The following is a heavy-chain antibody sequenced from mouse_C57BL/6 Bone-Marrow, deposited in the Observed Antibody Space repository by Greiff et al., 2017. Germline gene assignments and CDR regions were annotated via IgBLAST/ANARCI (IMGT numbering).Heavy chain of an antibody. CDR3: AKKRSYDYAMDY. D-gene: IGHD1-1*01. CDR1: GYAFSSSW. J-gene: IGHJ4*01. V-gene: IGHV1-82*01. CDR2: IYPGDGDT. Sequence: VQGVESGPELVKPGASVKISCKASGYAFSSSWMNWVKQRPGKGLEWIGRIYPGDGDTNYNGKFKGKATLTADNSSSTAYMQLSSLTSEDSAVYVCAKKRSYDYAMDYGGQGTSVTVSS.